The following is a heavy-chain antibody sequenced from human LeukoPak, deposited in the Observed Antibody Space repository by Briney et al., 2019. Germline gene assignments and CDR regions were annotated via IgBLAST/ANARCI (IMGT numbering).Heavy chain of an antibody. CDR1: GGSISSSSYY. CDR3: ARHPSMTTALFDY. CDR2: VYYSGST. Sequence: SETLSLTCTVSGGSISSSSYYWGWIRQPPGKGLEWIGSVYYSGSTYYNPSLKSRITTSVDTSKNQFSLKLSSVTAADTAVYYCARHPSMTTALFDYWGQGTLVTVSS. D-gene: IGHD4-17*01. V-gene: IGHV4-39*01. J-gene: IGHJ4*02.